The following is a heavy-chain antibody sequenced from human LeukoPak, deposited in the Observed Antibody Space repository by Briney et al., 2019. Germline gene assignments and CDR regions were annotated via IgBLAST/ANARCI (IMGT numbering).Heavy chain of an antibody. CDR3: ARQWGRTTVFDY. J-gene: IGHJ4*02. Sequence: PGRSLRLSCAASGFTFSSYGMHWVRQAPGKGLEWVAVIWYDGSNKYYADSVKGRFTISRDNSKNTLYLQINSLRAEDTAVYYCARQWGRTTVFDYWGQGTLVTVSS. CDR2: IWYDGSNK. CDR1: GFTFSSYG. D-gene: IGHD4-17*01. V-gene: IGHV3-33*01.